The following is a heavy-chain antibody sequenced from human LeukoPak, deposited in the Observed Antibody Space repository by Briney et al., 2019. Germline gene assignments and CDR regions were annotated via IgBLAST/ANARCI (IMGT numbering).Heavy chain of an antibody. Sequence: SETLSLTCTVSGGSISGYYWSWIRQPPGQGLEWIAYIHSNGYTNYNPSLKSRVTISVDTSKNQLSLKVTSVTAADTAMYYCTKREGPMSGSYDYFDPWGQGTLVTVS. J-gene: IGHJ5*02. D-gene: IGHD1-26*01. CDR3: TKREGPMSGSYDYFDP. CDR1: GGSISGYY. V-gene: IGHV4-4*09. CDR2: IHSNGYT.